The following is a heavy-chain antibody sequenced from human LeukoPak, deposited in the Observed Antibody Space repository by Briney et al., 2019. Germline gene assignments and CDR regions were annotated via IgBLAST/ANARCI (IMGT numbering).Heavy chain of an antibody. Sequence: SETLSLTCTVSGCSITSHYWSWIRQTPGKGLEWIGYFYYSGSTNYNPSLESRVTMSVDTSRTHLYLNLSSVTAADTAMYYCARSGGRDGYNFGYWGPGTLAIVSS. CDR3: ARSGGRDGYNFGY. D-gene: IGHD5-24*01. CDR1: GCSITSHY. J-gene: IGHJ4*02. V-gene: IGHV4-59*08. CDR2: FYYSGST.